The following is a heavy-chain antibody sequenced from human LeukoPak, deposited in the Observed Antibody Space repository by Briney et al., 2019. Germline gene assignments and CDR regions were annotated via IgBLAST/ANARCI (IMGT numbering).Heavy chain of an antibody. CDR1: GYSFTTYD. CDR2: MNPNSGNT. Sequence: ASVKVSCKASGYSFTTYDINWVRQATGQGLEWMGWMNPNSGNTGYVQKFQGRVTMTWNTSITTAYMELSNLRSEDTAVYYCARGRHYTRCPDCNWFDPWGQGTLVTVSS. J-gene: IGHJ5*02. CDR3: ARGRHYTRCPDCNWFDP. D-gene: IGHD2-2*01. V-gene: IGHV1-8*02.